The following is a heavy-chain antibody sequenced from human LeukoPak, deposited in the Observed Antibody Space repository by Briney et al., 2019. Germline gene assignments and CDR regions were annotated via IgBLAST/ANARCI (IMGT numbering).Heavy chain of an antibody. CDR3: ARDSSWFGELSFDY. D-gene: IGHD3-10*01. CDR1: GFTFSDYY. CDR2: ISSSGSTI. Sequence: GGSLRLSCAASGFTFSDYYMSWIRQAPGKGLEWVSYISSSGSTIYCADSVKGRFTISRDNAKNSLYLQMNSLRAEDTAVYYCARDSSWFGELSFDYWGQGTLVTVSS. J-gene: IGHJ4*02. V-gene: IGHV3-11*04.